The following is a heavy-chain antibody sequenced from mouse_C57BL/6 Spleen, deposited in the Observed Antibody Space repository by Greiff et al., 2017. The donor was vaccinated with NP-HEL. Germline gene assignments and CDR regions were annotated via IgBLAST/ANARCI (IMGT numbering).Heavy chain of an antibody. V-gene: IGHV1-4*01. D-gene: IGHD4-1*01. CDR3: ARNWDGGDFDV. CDR2: ITPSSGYT. CDR1: GYTFTSYT. J-gene: IGHJ1*03. Sequence: VQLQQSGAELARPGASVKMSCKASGYTFTSYTMHWVKQRPGQGLEWIGYITPSSGYTKYNQKFKDKATLTADKSSSTAYMQLSSLTAEDSAVYYWARNWDGGDFDVWGTGTTVTVSS.